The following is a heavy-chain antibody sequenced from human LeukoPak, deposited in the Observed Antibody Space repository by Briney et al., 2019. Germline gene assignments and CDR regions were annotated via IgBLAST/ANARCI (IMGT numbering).Heavy chain of an antibody. CDR1: GGSISSGGHY. Sequence: SETLSLTCTVSGGSISSGGHYWSWIRQHPGKGLEWIGYIYYSGSTYYNPSLKSRVTISVDTSKNQFSLKLSSVTAADTAVYYCARASRAAAGRHYFDYWGQGTLVTVSS. J-gene: IGHJ4*02. D-gene: IGHD6-13*01. CDR3: ARASRAAAGRHYFDY. V-gene: IGHV4-31*03. CDR2: IYYSGST.